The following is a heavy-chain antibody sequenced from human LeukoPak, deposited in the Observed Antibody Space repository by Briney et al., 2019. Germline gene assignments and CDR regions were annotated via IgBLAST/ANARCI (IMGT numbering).Heavy chain of an antibody. Sequence: GGSLRLSCAASGFIFSDHIMDWVRQAPGKGLEWVGRVRSKVRSYTTEYAASVKGRFTVSRDDSKNSLYLQMNSLRTEDTAVYYCAREARYYYDSSGYYHRDIYFQHWGQGTLVTVSS. J-gene: IGHJ1*01. CDR2: VRSKVRSYTT. CDR1: GFIFSDHI. V-gene: IGHV3-72*01. D-gene: IGHD3-22*01. CDR3: AREARYYYDSSGYYHRDIYFQH.